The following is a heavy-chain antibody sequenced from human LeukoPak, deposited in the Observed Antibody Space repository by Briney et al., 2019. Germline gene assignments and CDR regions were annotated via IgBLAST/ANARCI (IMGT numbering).Heavy chain of an antibody. Sequence: SETLSLTCTVSGGSISSGSYYWNWIRQPAGKGLEWIGRIYTSGSTSYNPSLKTRVTMSVDTSKNQFSLKLSSVTAADTAVYYCTRAASSGPLFTYHMDVWGKGTTVTVSS. J-gene: IGHJ6*03. CDR3: TRAASSGPLFTYHMDV. CDR1: GGSISSGSYY. CDR2: IYTSGST. D-gene: IGHD3-22*01. V-gene: IGHV4-61*02.